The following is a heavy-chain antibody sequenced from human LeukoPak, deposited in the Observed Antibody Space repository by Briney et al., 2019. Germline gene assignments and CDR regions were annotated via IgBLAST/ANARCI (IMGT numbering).Heavy chain of an antibody. CDR2: IIPIFGTA. D-gene: IGHD6-19*01. V-gene: IGHV1-69*01. Sequence: ASVKVSCKASGGTFSSYAISWVRQASGQGLEWMGGIIPIFGTANYAQKFQGRVTITADESTSTAYMELSSLRSEDTAVYYCARDLRGSSGWYGWFDPWGQGTPVTVSS. CDR3: ARDLRGSSGWYGWFDP. J-gene: IGHJ5*02. CDR1: GGTFSSYA.